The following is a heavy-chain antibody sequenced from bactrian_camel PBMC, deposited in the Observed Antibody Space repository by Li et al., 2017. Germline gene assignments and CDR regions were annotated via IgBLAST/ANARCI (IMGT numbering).Heavy chain of an antibody. CDR2: IDSDGTA. CDR1: GHRYSRNV. Sequence: HVQLVESGGGSVQAGGSLRLSCVISGHRYSRNVVAWFRQAPGKEREGVARIDSDGTARYADAVTGRFTISLDSTKNTLYLQMDALKPEDTGMYYCAADVRVGRYLGRCDFGACGQGTQVTVS. J-gene: IGHJ6*01. V-gene: IGHV3S53*01. CDR3: AADVRVGRYLGRCDFGA. D-gene: IGHD1*01.